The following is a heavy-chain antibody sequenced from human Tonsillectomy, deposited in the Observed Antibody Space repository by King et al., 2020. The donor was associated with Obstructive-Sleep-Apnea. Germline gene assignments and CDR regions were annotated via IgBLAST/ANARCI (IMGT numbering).Heavy chain of an antibody. CDR2: IFPADSDT. D-gene: IGHD1-7*01. Sequence: GQLVQSRAEVKKPGESLKISCKASGYNFAINWIGWVRQMPGKGLQWMGIIFPADSDTRYSPSFQGRVTLSADKSISTAYLQWSSLKASDTAMYYCASQGDLLELRDDALDIWGQGTMVTVSS. CDR1: GYNFAINW. CDR3: ASQGDLLELRDDALDI. V-gene: IGHV5-51*01. J-gene: IGHJ3*02.